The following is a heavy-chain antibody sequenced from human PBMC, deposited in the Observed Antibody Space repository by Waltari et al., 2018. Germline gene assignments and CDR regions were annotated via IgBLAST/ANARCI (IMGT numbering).Heavy chain of an antibody. CDR3: AKECGCGCSLDY. D-gene: IGHD2-21*01. CDR2: IRPEGSNK. Sequence: QVQLVESGGGVVQPGGSLRLSCAASEFTFRTHGMHWVRQAPGKGLEWGAFIRPEGSNKYYADSVKGRVTISRDNSKNTLDLQMNSLRLEDSAVYYCAKECGCGCSLDYWGQGTLVTVSS. V-gene: IGHV3-30*02. CDR1: EFTFRTHG. J-gene: IGHJ4*02.